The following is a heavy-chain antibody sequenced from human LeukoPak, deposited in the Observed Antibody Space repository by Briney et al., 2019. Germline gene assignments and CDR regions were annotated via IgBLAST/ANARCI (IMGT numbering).Heavy chain of an antibody. CDR3: ARARGEVIYGDYFDY. Sequence: GGSLRLSCAASGFSVSGYYMSWVRQAPGKGLEWVSVFYRGGNTYYADSVKGRFTISRDTSKNTLSLQMNSLRAEDTAVYYCARARGEVIYGDYFDYWGQGTLVTVSS. J-gene: IGHJ4*02. CDR2: FYRGGNT. CDR1: GFSVSGYY. D-gene: IGHD4-17*01. V-gene: IGHV3-66*01.